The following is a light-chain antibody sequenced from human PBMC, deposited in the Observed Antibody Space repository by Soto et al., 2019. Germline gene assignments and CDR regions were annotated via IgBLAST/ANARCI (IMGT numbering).Light chain of an antibody. V-gene: IGKV3D-15*01. CDR2: GAS. Sequence: EIVMTQSPATLSVSPGERATLSCRASQSVSSNLAWYPQKPGQAPRLLIYGASTRATGIPARFSGSGSGTEFTLTISTLQSEDFAVYYCQQYNNWPLTFGGGTKGEIK. CDR1: QSVSSN. J-gene: IGKJ4*01. CDR3: QQYNNWPLT.